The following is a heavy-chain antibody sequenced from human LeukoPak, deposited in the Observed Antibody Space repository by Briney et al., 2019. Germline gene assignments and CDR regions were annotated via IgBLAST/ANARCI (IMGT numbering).Heavy chain of an antibody. CDR3: ARDEGLTIFGVAYFDY. V-gene: IGHV4-4*02. CDR2: IYHSGTT. J-gene: IGHJ4*02. CDR1: GGSISSSDW. Sequence: SETLSLTCAVSGGSISSSDWWSWVRQPPGKGLEWIGEIYHSGTTSYNPSLKSRVTISVDKSENQFSLKLNSVTAADTAVYYCARDEGLTIFGVAYFDYWGQGTLVTVSS. D-gene: IGHD3-3*01.